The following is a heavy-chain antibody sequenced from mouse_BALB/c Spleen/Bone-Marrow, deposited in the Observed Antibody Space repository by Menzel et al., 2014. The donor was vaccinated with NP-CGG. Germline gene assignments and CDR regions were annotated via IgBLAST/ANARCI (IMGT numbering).Heavy chain of an antibody. CDR1: GFTFSSFG. Sequence: EVQGVESGGGLVQPGGSRKLSCAASGFTFSSFGMHWVRQAPEKGLEWVPYISSGSSTIYYADTVKGRFTISRDNPKTNLFLQMASLRSEDTAMYYCARDFYDGSSRFAYWGQGTLVTVSA. CDR3: ARDFYDGSSRFAY. CDR2: ISSGSSTI. J-gene: IGHJ3*01. V-gene: IGHV5-17*02. D-gene: IGHD2-3*01.